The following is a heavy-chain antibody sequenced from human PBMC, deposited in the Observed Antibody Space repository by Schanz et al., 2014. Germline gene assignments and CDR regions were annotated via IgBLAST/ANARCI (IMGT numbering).Heavy chain of an antibody. V-gene: IGHV4-34*02. D-gene: IGHD3-10*01. J-gene: IGHJ3*02. CDR1: GGSFSGYF. CDR2: INHSGNN. CDR3: ATNMVQGTISDAFDI. Sequence: QVQLQQWGAGLLKPSETLSLTCDVYGGSFSGYFWSWIRQPPGKGLEWIGEINHSGNNCYNPSLKSRVTISVDTSKNQFSLKLTSVTAADTAVYYCATNMVQGTISDAFDIWGQGTMVTVSS.